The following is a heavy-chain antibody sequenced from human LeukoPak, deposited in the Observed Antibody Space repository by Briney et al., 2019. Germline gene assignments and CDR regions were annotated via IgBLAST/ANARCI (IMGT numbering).Heavy chain of an antibody. Sequence: PGGSLRLSCAASGFTFSSYGMHWVRQAPGKGLEWVAFIRYDGSNKYYADSVKGRFTISRDNSKNTLYLQMNSLRAEDTAVYYCARAVGESLDYWGQGTLVTVSS. V-gene: IGHV3-30*02. CDR2: IRYDGSNK. CDR3: ARAVGESLDY. J-gene: IGHJ4*02. D-gene: IGHD1-26*01. CDR1: GFTFSSYG.